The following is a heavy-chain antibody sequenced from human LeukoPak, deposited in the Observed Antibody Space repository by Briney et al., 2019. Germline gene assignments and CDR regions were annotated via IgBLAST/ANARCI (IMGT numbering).Heavy chain of an antibody. D-gene: IGHD4-17*01. Sequence: ASVKVSCKTSGYTFTSYGISWVRQAPGQGLEWMGWISGYNGNTNYAQKLQGRVTMTTDTSTSTAYMELRSLRSDDTAVYYCARDSTTGGAFQHWGQGTLVTVSS. CDR3: ARDSTTGGAFQH. CDR1: GYTFTSYG. J-gene: IGHJ1*01. V-gene: IGHV1-18*01. CDR2: ISGYNGNT.